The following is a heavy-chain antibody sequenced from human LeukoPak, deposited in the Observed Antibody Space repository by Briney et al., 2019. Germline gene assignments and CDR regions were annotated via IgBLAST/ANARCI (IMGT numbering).Heavy chain of an antibody. D-gene: IGHD2-15*01. CDR1: GYTFTGYY. CDR2: INAYNGNI. Sequence: ASVKVSCKASGYTFTGYYMHWVRQAPGQGLEWMGWINAYNGNINYAQKLQGRVTMTTDTSTSTAYMELRSLRSDDTAVYYCARDRRSYCSGANCDSGTDFWGQGTLVTVSS. V-gene: IGHV1-18*04. J-gene: IGHJ4*02. CDR3: ARDRRSYCSGANCDSGTDF.